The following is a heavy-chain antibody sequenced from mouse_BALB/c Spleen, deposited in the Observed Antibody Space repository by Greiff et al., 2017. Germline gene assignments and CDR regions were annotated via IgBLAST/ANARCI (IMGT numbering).Heavy chain of an antibody. Sequence: VQLQQSGPGLVQPSQCLSITCTVSGFSLTSYGVHWVRQSPGKGLEWLGVIWSGGSTDYNAAFISRLSISKDNTKSQVFFKMNSRQANDTAIYYCARTCRYDERYYAMDYWGQGTSVTVSS. CDR2: IWSGGST. CDR1: GFSLTSYG. CDR3: ARTCRYDERYYAMDY. V-gene: IGHV2-2*02. D-gene: IGHD2-14*01. J-gene: IGHJ4*01.